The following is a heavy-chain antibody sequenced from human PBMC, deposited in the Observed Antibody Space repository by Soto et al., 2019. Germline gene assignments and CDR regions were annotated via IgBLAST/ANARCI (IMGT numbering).Heavy chain of an antibody. CDR2: INNDGSTT. V-gene: IGHV3-74*01. CDR3: VRGVIAANCFDY. J-gene: IGHJ4*02. D-gene: IGHD2-15*01. Sequence: EVQLAESGGGLVQPGGSLRLSCAASGFTFNSYWMHWVRQVPGKGLVWVSRINNDGSTTNYAAYVKGRLTNSRDNARNTVYLQMNSLRADDTDVYYCVRGVIAANCFDYWGQGTLVTVSS. CDR1: GFTFNSYW.